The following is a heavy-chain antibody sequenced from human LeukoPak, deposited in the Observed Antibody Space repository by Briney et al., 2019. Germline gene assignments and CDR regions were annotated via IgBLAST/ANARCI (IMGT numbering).Heavy chain of an antibody. Sequence: ASVKGSCKASGYTFTGYYMHWVRQAPGQGLEWMGWINPNSGGTNYAQKFQGRVTMTRDTSISTAYMELSRLRSDDTAVYYCARDCGYSGYEGAFDIWGQGTMVTVSS. D-gene: IGHD5-12*01. CDR2: INPNSGGT. CDR1: GYTFTGYY. V-gene: IGHV1-2*02. J-gene: IGHJ3*02. CDR3: ARDCGYSGYEGAFDI.